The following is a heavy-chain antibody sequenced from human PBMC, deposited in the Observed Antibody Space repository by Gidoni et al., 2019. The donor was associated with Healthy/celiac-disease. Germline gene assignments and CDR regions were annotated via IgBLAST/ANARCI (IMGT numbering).Heavy chain of an antibody. D-gene: IGHD3-16*01. J-gene: IGHJ4*02. V-gene: IGHV3-66*01. CDR2: IYSGGST. CDR3: ARDSGVQRGEGY. Sequence: EVQLVESGGGLVQPGGSLRLSCAASGFTVSSTYMSWVRQAPGKGLEWVSVIYSGGSTYYADSVKGRFTISRDNSKNTLYLQMNSLRAEDTAVYYCARDSGVQRGEGYWGQGTLVTVSS. CDR1: GFTVSSTY.